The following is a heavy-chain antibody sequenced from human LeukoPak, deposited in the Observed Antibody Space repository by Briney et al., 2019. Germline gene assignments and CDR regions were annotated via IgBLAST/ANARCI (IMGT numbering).Heavy chain of an antibody. CDR3: ARGYYDSSDY. CDR1: GFIFSNYP. V-gene: IGHV3-21*04. Sequence: PGGSLRLSCAASGFIFSNYPLNWVRQAPGKGLEWVSTISGDSSYIQYADSVKGRFTISRDNAKNSLYLQMNSLRAEDTAVYYCARGYYDSSDYWGQGTLVTVSS. CDR2: ISGDSSYI. J-gene: IGHJ4*02. D-gene: IGHD3-22*01.